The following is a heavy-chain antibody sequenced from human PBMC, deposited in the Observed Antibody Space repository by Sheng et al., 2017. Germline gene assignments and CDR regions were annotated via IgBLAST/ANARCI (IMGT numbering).Heavy chain of an antibody. D-gene: IGHD3-9*01. CDR1: GFTFSNYA. J-gene: IGHJ4*02. CDR3: VKESALTGYAEY. V-gene: IGHV3-23*01. CDR2: IGGSGGNI. Sequence: EVQLLESGGGLVQPGGSLRLSCAASGFTFSNYAMSWVRQAPGKGLEWVSAIGGSGGNIYYAGSVKGRFTISRDNSKNTLYLQMNSLRVEDTAVYYCVKESALTGYAEYWGQGTLVTVSS.